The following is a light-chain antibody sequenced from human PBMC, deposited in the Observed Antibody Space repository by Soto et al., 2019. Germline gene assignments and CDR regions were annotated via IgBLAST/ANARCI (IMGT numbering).Light chain of an antibody. CDR2: DAS. J-gene: IGKJ2*01. Sequence: EIVMTQSPATLSVSPGERATLSCRASHSVSSNLAWYQQKPGQAPRLLIYDASTRATGIPARFSGSGSGTEFTLTISSLQSEDFAVYHCQQYNNWPPYTFGQGTKLEIK. CDR3: QQYNNWPPYT. CDR1: HSVSSN. V-gene: IGKV3-15*01.